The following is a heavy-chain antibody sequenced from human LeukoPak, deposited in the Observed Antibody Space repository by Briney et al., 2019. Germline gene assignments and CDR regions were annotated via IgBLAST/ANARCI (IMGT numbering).Heavy chain of an antibody. V-gene: IGHV4-34*01. Sequence: PSETLSLTCAVYGGSFSGHYWSWIRQPPGKGLEWIGEINHSGSTNYNPSLKSRVAISVDTSKNQFSLKLSSVTAADTAVYYCARGKLERLVRTFKTIWVFDYWGQGTLVTVSS. CDR2: INHSGST. CDR3: ARGKLERLVRTFKTIWVFDY. CDR1: GGSFSGHY. J-gene: IGHJ4*02. D-gene: IGHD1-1*01.